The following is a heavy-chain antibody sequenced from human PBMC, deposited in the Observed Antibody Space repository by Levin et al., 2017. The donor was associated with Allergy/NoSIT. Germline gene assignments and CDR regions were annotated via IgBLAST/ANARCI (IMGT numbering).Heavy chain of an antibody. CDR1: GFSLSTSGVG. Sequence: SGPTLVKPTQTLTLTCTFSGFSLSTSGVGVGWIRQPPGKALEWLALIYWDDDKRYSPSLKSRLTITKDTSKNQVVLTMTNMDPVDTATYYCAHSGRFLEWNPNWFDPWGQGTLVTVSS. D-gene: IGHD3-3*01. J-gene: IGHJ5*02. V-gene: IGHV2-5*02. CDR2: IYWDDDK. CDR3: AHSGRFLEWNPNWFDP.